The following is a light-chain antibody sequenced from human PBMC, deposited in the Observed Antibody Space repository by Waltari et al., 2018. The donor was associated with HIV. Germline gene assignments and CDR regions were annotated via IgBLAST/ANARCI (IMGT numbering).Light chain of an antibody. J-gene: IGKJ4*01. Sequence: DTVMTQSPDSLAASLGERATINCKSSQSVLYNSNNKNYLAWYQRKQVQPPKLLIYCASTRESGVPDRFSVRGSETDFTLTICSLQAEDVAVSYCQQYYGTPLTFGGGTKVEIK. CDR3: QQYYGTPLT. CDR1: QSVLYNSNNKNY. V-gene: IGKV4-1*01. CDR2: CAS.